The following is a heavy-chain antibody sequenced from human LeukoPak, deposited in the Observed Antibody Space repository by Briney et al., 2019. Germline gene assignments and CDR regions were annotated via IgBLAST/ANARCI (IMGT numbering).Heavy chain of an antibody. V-gene: IGHV5-51*01. CDR3: ARQEYCSGGSCYTWFDP. J-gene: IGHJ5*02. Sequence: GESLQISCQGSGYSINNYWIGWVRQMPGKGLEWMGIIYPADSDIRYSPSFQGQVTISADKSISTAYLQWSSLKASDTAVYYCARQEYCSGGSCYTWFDPWGQGTLVTVSS. CDR2: IYPADSDI. D-gene: IGHD2-15*01. CDR1: GYSINNYW.